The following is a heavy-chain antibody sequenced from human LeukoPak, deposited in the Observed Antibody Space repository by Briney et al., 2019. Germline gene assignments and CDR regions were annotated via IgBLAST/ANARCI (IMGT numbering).Heavy chain of an antibody. Sequence: SVKVSCKASGYTFTGYYMHWVRQAPGQGLEWMGWINPNSGGTNYAQKFQGRVTMTRDASISTAYVELSRLRSDDTAVYYCARTHYYGSENWFDPWGQGTLVTVSS. J-gene: IGHJ5*02. V-gene: IGHV1-2*02. CDR1: GYTFTGYY. D-gene: IGHD3-10*01. CDR2: INPNSGGT. CDR3: ARTHYYGSENWFDP.